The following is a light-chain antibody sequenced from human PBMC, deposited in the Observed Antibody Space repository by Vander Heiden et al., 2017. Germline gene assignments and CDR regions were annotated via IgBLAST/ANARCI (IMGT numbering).Light chain of an antibody. CDR3: VLYMGSGISV. J-gene: IGLJ2*01. CDR1: LGSVSTNYF. CDR2: ITN. V-gene: IGLV8-61*01. Sequence: QTVVTHEPSFSVSLGGTGTLTCGLTLGSVSTNYFPCLDLQTPGQSPRTLIYITNTLSSGVPYRFSGSILVNTAALTITGAQADDESDYYCVLYMGSGISVFSGGTKLTVL.